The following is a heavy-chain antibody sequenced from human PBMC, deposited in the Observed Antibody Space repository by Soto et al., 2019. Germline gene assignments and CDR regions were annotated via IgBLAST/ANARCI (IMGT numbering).Heavy chain of an antibody. D-gene: IGHD4-17*01. Sequence: ASVKVSCKASGGTFSSYAISWVRQAPGQGLEWMGGIIPIFGTANYAQKFQGRVTITADESTSTAYMELSSLRSEDTAVYYCASIPYGDYGLIYFDYWGQGTLVTVSS. CDR2: IIPIFGTA. CDR1: GGTFSSYA. V-gene: IGHV1-69*13. CDR3: ASIPYGDYGLIYFDY. J-gene: IGHJ4*02.